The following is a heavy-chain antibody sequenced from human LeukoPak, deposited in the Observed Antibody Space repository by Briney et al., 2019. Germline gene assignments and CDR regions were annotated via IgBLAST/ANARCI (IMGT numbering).Heavy chain of an antibody. CDR1: GFTFSSYG. V-gene: IGHV3-30*18. D-gene: IGHD3-10*01. Sequence: GGSLRLSCAASGFTFSSYGMHWGRQAPGKGVEWVAVISYDGSNKYYADSVKGRSTISRDNSTNTLYLQMNSLRAEDTAVYYCAKDDNYGSGSPFDYWGQGTLVTVSS. CDR3: AKDDNYGSGSPFDY. J-gene: IGHJ4*02. CDR2: ISYDGSNK.